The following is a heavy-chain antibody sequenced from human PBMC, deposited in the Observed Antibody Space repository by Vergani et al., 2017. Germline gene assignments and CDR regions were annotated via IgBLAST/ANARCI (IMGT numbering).Heavy chain of an antibody. D-gene: IGHD3-10*01. V-gene: IGHV3-23*01. Sequence: EVQLLESGGGLVQPGGSLRLSCAASGFTFSSYAMSWVRQAPGKGLEWVSAISGSGGSTYYADSVKGRFTISRDNSKNTLYLQMNSLRAEDTAVYYCATPAGGGITMVRGSGYFQHWGQGTLVTVSS. CDR1: GFTFSSYA. CDR3: ATPAGGGITMVRGSGYFQH. CDR2: ISGSGGST. J-gene: IGHJ1*01.